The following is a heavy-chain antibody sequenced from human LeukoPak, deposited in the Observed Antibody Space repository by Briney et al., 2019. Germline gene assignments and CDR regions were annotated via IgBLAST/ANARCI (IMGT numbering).Heavy chain of an antibody. J-gene: IGHJ6*02. CDR1: GFTVSSNY. CDR2: IYSGGST. D-gene: IGHD6-19*01. Sequence: PGGSLRLSCAASGFTVSSNYMSWVRQAPGKGLEWVSVIYSGGSTYYADSVKGRFTISRHNSKNTLYLQMNSLRAGDTAVYYCARGKASGWVLYYYGMDVWGQGTTVTVSS. V-gene: IGHV3-53*04. CDR3: ARGKASGWVLYYYGMDV.